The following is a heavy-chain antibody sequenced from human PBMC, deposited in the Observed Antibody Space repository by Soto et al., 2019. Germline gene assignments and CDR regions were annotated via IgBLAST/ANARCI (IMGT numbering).Heavy chain of an antibody. CDR3: ATASAVAGSDDAFDI. J-gene: IGHJ3*02. V-gene: IGHV1-24*01. Sequence: ASVKVSCKVSGYTLTELSMHWVRQAPGKGLEWMGGFDPEDGETIYAQKFQGRVTMTEDTSTDTAYMELSSLRSEDTALYYCATASAVAGSDDAFDIWGQGTMVTVSS. D-gene: IGHD6-19*01. CDR1: GYTLTELS. CDR2: FDPEDGET.